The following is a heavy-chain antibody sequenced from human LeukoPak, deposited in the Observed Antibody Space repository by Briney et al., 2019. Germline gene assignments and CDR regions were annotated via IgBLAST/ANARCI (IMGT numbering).Heavy chain of an antibody. CDR1: GXTFSSRA. Sequence: GGSLRLSCAASGXTFSSRAMSWVRQAPGKGLQCVSAIGGVSGTYYGDFVKGRFTISRDNSKSTLYLQMNSLRAEDTALYYCAKVGSPYYDSSAYGLGYFDLWGRGTLVTVSS. CDR3: AKVGSPYYDSSAYGLGYFDL. D-gene: IGHD3-22*01. J-gene: IGHJ2*01. CDR2: IGGVSGT. V-gene: IGHV3-23*01.